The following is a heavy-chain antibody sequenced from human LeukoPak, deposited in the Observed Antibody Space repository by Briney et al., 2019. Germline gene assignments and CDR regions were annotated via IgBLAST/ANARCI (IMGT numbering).Heavy chain of an antibody. CDR1: GDSITSGSHY. V-gene: IGHV4-39*07. CDR3: ARDSGFWLY. J-gene: IGHJ4*02. D-gene: IGHD3-22*01. Sequence: PSETLSLTCTVSGDSITSGSHYWGWIRQTPGKGLEWIGNIYSDGDTSFNPSLKSRITMSVDTSKNQFSLKLNSVTAADTAVYFCARDSGFWLYWGQGTLVSVSS. CDR2: IYSDGDT.